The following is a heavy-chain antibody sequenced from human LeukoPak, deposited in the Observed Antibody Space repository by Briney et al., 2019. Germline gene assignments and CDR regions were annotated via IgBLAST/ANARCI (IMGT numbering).Heavy chain of an antibody. CDR2: IYYSGST. CDR1: GGSISSYY. CDR3: ARLGDRDYYGSGSYYTPFDY. Sequence: SETQSLTCTVSGGSISSYYWSWIRQPPGKGLEWIGYIYYSGSTNYNPSLESRVTISVDTSKNQFSLKLSSVTAADTAVYYCARLGDRDYYGSGSYYTPFDYWGQGTLVTVSS. J-gene: IGHJ4*02. D-gene: IGHD3-10*01. V-gene: IGHV4-59*08.